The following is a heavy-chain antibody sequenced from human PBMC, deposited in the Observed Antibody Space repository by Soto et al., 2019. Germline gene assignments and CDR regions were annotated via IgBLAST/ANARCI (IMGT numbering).Heavy chain of an antibody. V-gene: IGHV4-39*01. CDR2: IYYSGST. J-gene: IGHJ4*02. Sequence: PSETLSLTCTVSGGSISSSSYYWGWIRQPPGKGLEWIGSIYYSGSTYYNPSLKSRVTISVDTSKNQFSLKLSSVTAADTAVYYCARHRGPVAAADHFDYWGQGTLVTVSS. D-gene: IGHD2-15*01. CDR1: GGSISSSSYY. CDR3: ARHRGPVAAADHFDY.